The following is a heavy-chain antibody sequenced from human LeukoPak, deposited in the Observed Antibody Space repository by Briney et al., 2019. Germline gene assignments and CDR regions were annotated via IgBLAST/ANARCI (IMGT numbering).Heavy chain of an antibody. V-gene: IGHV3-74*01. D-gene: IGHD3-22*01. CDR1: EFTFSSYW. CDR3: AREGYYDSSGYSIRFSY. J-gene: IGHJ4*02. CDR2: INNDGRPT. Sequence: QPGGSLRLSCEASEFTFSSYWMHWARQAPGKGLVWVSRINNDGRPTIYADSVKGRLTISRDNAKNTLYLQMNSLRAEDTAVYYCAREGYYDSSGYSIRFSYWGQGTLVTVSS.